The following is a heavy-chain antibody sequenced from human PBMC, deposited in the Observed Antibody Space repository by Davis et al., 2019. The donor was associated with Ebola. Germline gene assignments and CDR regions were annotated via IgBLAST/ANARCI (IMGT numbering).Heavy chain of an antibody. D-gene: IGHD1/OR15-1a*01. CDR3: TTLEHVTDYDY. CDR2: ITHDGSNR. V-gene: IGHV3-30-3*01. Sequence: GESLKISCAASGFTFSSYAMHWVRQSPGKGLEWVAVITHDGSNRQHTDSAKGRFTISRDNSKNTLYLQMNLLRPDDTGVYYCTTLEHVTDYDYWGLGTRVIVSS. CDR1: GFTFSSYA. J-gene: IGHJ4*02.